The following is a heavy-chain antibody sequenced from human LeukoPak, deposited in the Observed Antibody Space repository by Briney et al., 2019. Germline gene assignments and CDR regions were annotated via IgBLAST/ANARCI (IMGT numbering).Heavy chain of an antibody. J-gene: IGHJ4*02. V-gene: IGHV4-38-2*02. CDR3: ATSGAVVRGVISGPSD. Sequence: SETLSLTCTVSGYSISSSYYWGWIRQPPGEGLEWIGSIYYSGSTYYNPSLKSRVTISVDTSKNQFSLNLSSVTAADTAVYYCATSGAVVRGVISGPSDWGQGTLVTVSS. D-gene: IGHD3-10*01. CDR1: GYSISSSYY. CDR2: IYYSGST.